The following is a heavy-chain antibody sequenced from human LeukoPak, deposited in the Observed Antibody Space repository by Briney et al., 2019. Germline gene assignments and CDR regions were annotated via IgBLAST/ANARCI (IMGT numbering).Heavy chain of an antibody. CDR2: IWYDGSNK. V-gene: IGHV3-33*01. CDR3: ASSIIDAFDI. D-gene: IGHD3-9*01. Sequence: TGGSLRLSCAASGFTFSSYGMHWVRQAPGKGLEWVAVIWYDGSNKYYADSVKGRFTISRDNSKNTLYLQMNSLGAEDTAVYYCASSIIDAFDIWGQGTMVTVSS. CDR1: GFTFSSYG. J-gene: IGHJ3*02.